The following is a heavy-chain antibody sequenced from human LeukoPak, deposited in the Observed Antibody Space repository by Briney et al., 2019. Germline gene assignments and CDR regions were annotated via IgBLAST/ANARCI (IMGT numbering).Heavy chain of an antibody. D-gene: IGHD6-19*01. Sequence: GGSLRLSCAASGFTVSSNYMSWVRQAPGKGLEWVAVISFDGSNEYYADSVKGRFTISRDNSKNTLYLQMNSLRTEDTALYYCARERVAGLDYWGQGTLVTVSS. V-gene: IGHV3-30-3*01. CDR3: ARERVAGLDY. CDR2: ISFDGSNE. J-gene: IGHJ4*02. CDR1: GFTVSSNY.